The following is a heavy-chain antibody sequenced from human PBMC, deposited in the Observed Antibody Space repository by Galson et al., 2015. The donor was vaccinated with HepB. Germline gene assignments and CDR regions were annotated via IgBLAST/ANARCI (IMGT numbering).Heavy chain of an antibody. Sequence: SLRLSCAASGFTFSSYGMHWVRQAPGKGLEWVAVISYDGSNKYYADSVKGRFTISRDNSKNTLYLQMNSLRAEDTAVYYCAKVYEVVATIPSTLDIWGQGTMVTVSS. CDR1: GFTFSSYG. V-gene: IGHV3-30*18. CDR2: ISYDGSNK. D-gene: IGHD5-12*01. J-gene: IGHJ3*02. CDR3: AKVYEVVATIPSTLDI.